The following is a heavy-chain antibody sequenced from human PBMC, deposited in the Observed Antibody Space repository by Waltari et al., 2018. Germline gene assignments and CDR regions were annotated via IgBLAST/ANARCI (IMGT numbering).Heavy chain of an antibody. CDR3: ARALVAVAGPFDY. CDR2: ISSSSSYI. CDR1: GFTFSSYS. V-gene: IGHV3-21*01. D-gene: IGHD6-19*01. J-gene: IGHJ4*02. Sequence: EVQLVESGGGLVKPGGSLRLSCAASGFTFSSYSMNWVRQAPGKGLEWVSSISSSSSYIYYADSVKGRFTISRDNAKNSLYLQMNSLRAEDTAVYYCARALVAVAGPFDYWGQGTLVTVSS.